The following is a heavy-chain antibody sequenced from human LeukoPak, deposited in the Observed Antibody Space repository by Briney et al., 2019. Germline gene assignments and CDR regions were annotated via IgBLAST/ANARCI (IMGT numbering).Heavy chain of an antibody. CDR2: IYHSGST. CDR1: GYSISSGYY. CDR3: ARSPMVRGVPKFDP. D-gene: IGHD3-10*01. Sequence: SETLSLTCTVSGYSISSGYYWGWIRQPPGKGLEWIGSIYHSGSTYYNPSLKSRVTISVDTSKNQFSLKLSSVTAADTAVYYCARSPMVRGVPKFDPWGQGTLVTVSS. J-gene: IGHJ5*02. V-gene: IGHV4-38-2*02.